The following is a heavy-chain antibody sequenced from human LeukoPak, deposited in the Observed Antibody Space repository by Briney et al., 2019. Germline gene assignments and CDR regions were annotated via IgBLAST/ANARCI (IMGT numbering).Heavy chain of an antibody. CDR3: ARDSVSMDY. CDR1: GFTFSSYW. CDR2: IKQDGSEK. V-gene: IGHV3-7*01. J-gene: IGHJ4*02. D-gene: IGHD3-10*01. Sequence: GGSLRPSCAASGFTFSSYWMSWVRQAPGKGREWVAKIKQDGSEKYYVDSVKGRFTISRDNAKNSLYLQMNSLRAEDTAVYYCARDSVSMDYWGQGTLVTVSS.